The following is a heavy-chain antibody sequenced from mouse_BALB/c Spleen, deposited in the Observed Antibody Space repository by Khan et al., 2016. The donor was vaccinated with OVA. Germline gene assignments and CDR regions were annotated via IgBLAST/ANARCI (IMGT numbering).Heavy chain of an antibody. D-gene: IGHD2-14*01. CDR1: GYSITSDYA. CDR3: GSIRFYYRFSFFDY. Sequence: EVQLQESGPGLVKPSQSLSLTCTVTGYSITSDYAWNWIRQFPGNKLEWMGYISYSGSTSSNPSLESRISIIRDTSKNQFFLQLNSVTTEDTATYYCGSIRFYYRFSFFDYWGQGTTLTVSS. V-gene: IGHV3-2*02. J-gene: IGHJ2*01. CDR2: ISYSGST.